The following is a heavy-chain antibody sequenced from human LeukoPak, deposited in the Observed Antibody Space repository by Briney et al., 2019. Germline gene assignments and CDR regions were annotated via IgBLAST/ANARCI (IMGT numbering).Heavy chain of an antibody. CDR3: ARRQIRGRGYNYGFDY. Sequence: GGSLRLSCAASGFTFSSYGMHWVRQAPGKGLEWVAVISNDGSNKYYVDSVKGRFTISRDNSKNTLYLQMNSLRAEDTAVYYCARRQIRGRGYNYGFDYWGQGTLVTVSS. J-gene: IGHJ4*02. V-gene: IGHV3-30*03. D-gene: IGHD5-18*01. CDR2: ISNDGSNK. CDR1: GFTFSSYG.